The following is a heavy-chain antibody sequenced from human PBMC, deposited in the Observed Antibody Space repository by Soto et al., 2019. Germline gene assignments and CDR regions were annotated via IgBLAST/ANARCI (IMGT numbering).Heavy chain of an antibody. V-gene: IGHV3-74*01. CDR1: GFTFSSYW. J-gene: IGHJ3*02. D-gene: IGHD7-27*01. CDR2: INSDGSST. Sequence: GESLKISCAASGFTFSSYWMHWVRQAPGKGLVWVSRINSDGSSTSYADSVKGRFTISRDNAKNTLYLQMNSLRAEDTAVYYCARETNWAAYDAFDIWGQGTMVTVSS. CDR3: ARETNWAAYDAFDI.